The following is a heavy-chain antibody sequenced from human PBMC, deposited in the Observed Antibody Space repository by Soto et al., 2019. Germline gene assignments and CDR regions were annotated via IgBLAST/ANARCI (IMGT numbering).Heavy chain of an antibody. D-gene: IGHD6-19*01. CDR1: GFTFSSYG. CDR2: IWYDGSNK. J-gene: IGHJ4*02. V-gene: IGHV3-33*01. Sequence: QVQLVESGGGVVQPGRSLRLSCAASGFTFSSYGMHWVRQAPGKGLEWVAVIWYDGSNKYYADSVKGRFTISRDNSKNTLYLQMNSLRAEDTAVYYCAREHAGYSSGIGVWGQGTLVTVSS. CDR3: AREHAGYSSGIGV.